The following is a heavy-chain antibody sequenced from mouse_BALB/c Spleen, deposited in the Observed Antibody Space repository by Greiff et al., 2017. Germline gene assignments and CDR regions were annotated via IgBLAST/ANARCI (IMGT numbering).Heavy chain of an antibody. CDR3: AKGGITNYAMDY. CDR1: GDSITSGY. CDR2: ISYSGST. J-gene: IGHJ4*01. D-gene: IGHD2-4*01. Sequence: EVQRVESGPSLVKPSQTLSLTCSVTGDSITSGYWNWIRKFPGNKLEYMGYISYSGSTYYNPSLKSRISITRDTSKNQYYLQLNSVTTEDTATYYCAKGGITNYAMDYWGQGTSVTVSS. V-gene: IGHV3-8*02.